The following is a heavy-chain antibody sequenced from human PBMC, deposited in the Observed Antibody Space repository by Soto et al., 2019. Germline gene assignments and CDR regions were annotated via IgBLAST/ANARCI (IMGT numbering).Heavy chain of an antibody. CDR1: GGSFSGYY. CDR2: INHSGNT. V-gene: IGHV4-34*01. J-gene: IGHJ6*04. D-gene: IGHD1-26*01. Sequence: PSETLSLTCAVYGGSFSGYYWSWIRQPPGKGLEWIGEINHSGNTNYNPSIKSRVTISVDTSKNQYSLKMSSVTAADTAVYYCAILKGELGYYYYYATDGWGKGSTVTVPS. CDR3: AILKGELGYYYYYATDG.